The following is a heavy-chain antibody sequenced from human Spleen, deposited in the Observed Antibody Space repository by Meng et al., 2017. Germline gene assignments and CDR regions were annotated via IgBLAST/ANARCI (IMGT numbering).Heavy chain of an antibody. V-gene: IGHV4-34*01. CDR2: INHSGST. J-gene: IGHJ4*02. D-gene: IGHD6-19*01. Sequence: PRWGAGLLEPSATLSLTCVVSGGSCSDYYWSWIRQPPGKGLEWIGEINHSGSTNYNPSLKSRVTISVDTSKNQFSLKLSSVTAADTAVYYCARFSGSGWYVWGQGTLVTVSS. CDR3: ARFSGSGWYV. CDR1: GGSCSDYY.